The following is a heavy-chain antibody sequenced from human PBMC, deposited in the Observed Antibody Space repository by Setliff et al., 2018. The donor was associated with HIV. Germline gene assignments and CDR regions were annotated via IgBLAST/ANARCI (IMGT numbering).Heavy chain of an antibody. CDR3: AREIGDYYDSSGYYPPTDYYYGMDV. Sequence: SVKVSCKASGSTFTSYDISWVRQAPGQGLEWMGWISAYNGNTNYAQKLQGRVTMTTDTSTSTAYMELRGLRSDDTAVYYCAREIGDYYDSSGYYPPTDYYYGMDVWGQGTTVTVSS. V-gene: IGHV1-18*01. D-gene: IGHD3-22*01. CDR1: GSTFTSYD. J-gene: IGHJ6*02. CDR2: ISAYNGNT.